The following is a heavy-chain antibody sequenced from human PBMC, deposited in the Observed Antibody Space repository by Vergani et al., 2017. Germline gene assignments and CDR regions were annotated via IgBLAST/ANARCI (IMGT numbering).Heavy chain of an antibody. V-gene: IGHV4-34*01. D-gene: IGHD3-16*02. CDR2: INHTGST. CDR1: GESFSAYY. J-gene: IGHJ6*02. Sequence: QVQLQQWCAGLLKPSETLSLTFAVYGESFSAYYWSWIPPPPGKGLEWSGEINHTGSTNYNPSLKSRVTISVDTSKNQLSLKLSFVTAADTAVYYCARGVIALTHNYYYGMDVWGQGTTVTVSS. CDR3: ARGVIALTHNYYYGMDV.